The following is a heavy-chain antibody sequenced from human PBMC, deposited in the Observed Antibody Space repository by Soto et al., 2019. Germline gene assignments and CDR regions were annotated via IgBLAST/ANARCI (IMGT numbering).Heavy chain of an antibody. CDR3: ARDGATVQVLSGYGDFDY. CDR2: ISAYNGNT. Sequence: ASVKVSCKASGYTFTSYGISWVRQAPGQGLEWMGWISAYNGNTNYAQKLQGRVTMTTDTSTSTAYMELRSLRSDDTAVYYCARDGATVQVLSGYGDFDYWGQGTLVTVSS. CDR1: GYTFTSYG. D-gene: IGHD3-3*01. V-gene: IGHV1-18*01. J-gene: IGHJ4*02.